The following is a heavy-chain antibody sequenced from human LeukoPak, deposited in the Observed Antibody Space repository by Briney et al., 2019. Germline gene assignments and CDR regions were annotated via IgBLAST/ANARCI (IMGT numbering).Heavy chain of an antibody. CDR3: ARVQFDYGDYDFDY. CDR2: MNPNSGNT. J-gene: IGHJ4*02. V-gene: IGHV1-8*01. CDR1: GYTFTSYD. D-gene: IGHD4-17*01. Sequence: GASVKVSCKASGYTFTSYDINWVRQATGQGLEWMGWMNPNSGNTGYAQKFQGRVNMTRNTSISTAYMELSSLRSEDTAVYYCARVQFDYGDYDFDYWGQGTLVTVSS.